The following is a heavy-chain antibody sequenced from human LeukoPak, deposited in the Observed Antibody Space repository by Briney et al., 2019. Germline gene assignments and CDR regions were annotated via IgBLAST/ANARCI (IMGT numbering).Heavy chain of an antibody. Sequence: PSETLSLTCAVSGGSISGYYWSWIRQPPGKGLEWIGYIHYSGSTNYNPSLKSRVTISVDTSKNQFSLKLSSVTAADTAVYYCARGYGGKFDYWGQGTLVTVSS. V-gene: IGHV4-59*01. D-gene: IGHD4-23*01. CDR2: IHYSGST. CDR1: GGSISGYY. J-gene: IGHJ4*02. CDR3: ARGYGGKFDY.